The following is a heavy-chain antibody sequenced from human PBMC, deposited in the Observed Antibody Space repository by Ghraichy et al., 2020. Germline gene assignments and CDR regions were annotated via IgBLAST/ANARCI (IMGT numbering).Heavy chain of an antibody. CDR1: GGSISSGGYY. Sequence: LRLSCTVSGGSISSGGYYWSWIRQHPGKGLEWIGYIYYSGSTYYNPSLKSRVTISVDTSKNQFSLKLSSVTAADTAVYYCARDPQANWGSQPGFDIWGQGTMVTVSS. D-gene: IGHD7-27*01. CDR3: ARDPQANWGSQPGFDI. J-gene: IGHJ3*02. V-gene: IGHV4-31*03. CDR2: IYYSGST.